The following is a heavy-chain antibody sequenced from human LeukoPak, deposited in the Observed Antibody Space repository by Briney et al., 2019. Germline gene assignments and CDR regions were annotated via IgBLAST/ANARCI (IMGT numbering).Heavy chain of an antibody. J-gene: IGHJ4*02. V-gene: IGHV4-59*08. CDR1: GGSVSSDY. D-gene: IGHD4-17*01. CDR2: MHSNGNS. CDR3: ARHGGVTYGDLDY. Sequence: PSETLSLTCTVSGGSVSSDYWSWIRQPPGKGLEWIGYMHSNGNSAYNPSLSSRVTVSLDTSKNQLSLRLSSVTAADTAVYYCARHGGVTYGDLDYWGQGTLVTVSS.